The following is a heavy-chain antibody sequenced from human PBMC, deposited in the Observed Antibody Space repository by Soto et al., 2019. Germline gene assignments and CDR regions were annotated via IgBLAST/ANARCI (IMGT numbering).Heavy chain of an antibody. J-gene: IGHJ3*02. CDR1: GFTLISHG. D-gene: IGHD4-17*01. CDR3: ARSAYGDYEGHDAFDI. Sequence: QVQLVESGGGVVQPGKSLRLSCEASGFTLISHGMHWVRQAPGKGLEWVAVIWNDGSYKYYPDSVKGRFTISRDDSKNKLYLSLDSLMTADTAFYYCARSAYGDYEGHDAFDIWGQGTMVTVSS. V-gene: IGHV3-33*01. CDR2: IWNDGSYK.